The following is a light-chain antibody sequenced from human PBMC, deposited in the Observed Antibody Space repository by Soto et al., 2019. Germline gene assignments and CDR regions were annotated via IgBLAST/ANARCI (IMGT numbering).Light chain of an antibody. Sequence: EIVLTQSPGTLSLSPGERATLSCRASQSVSSSYLAWYQQKPGQAPRLLIYGASSRATGIPDRFSGSGSGTDFTFTISRLEPEDFAVYYCQQYGSFWTFGQGTKVDIK. J-gene: IGKJ1*01. CDR1: QSVSSSY. V-gene: IGKV3-20*01. CDR3: QQYGSFWT. CDR2: GAS.